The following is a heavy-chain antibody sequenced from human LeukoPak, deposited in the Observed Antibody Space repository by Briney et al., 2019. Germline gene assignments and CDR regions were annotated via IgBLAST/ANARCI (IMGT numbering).Heavy chain of an antibody. J-gene: IGHJ5*02. CDR1: GGSISGYF. CDR2: IYYTGNT. Sequence: SETLSLTCTVSGGSISGYFWTWIRKPPGKGLEWIGYIYYTGNTNYNPSLKSRVTISIDTSKNHFSLNVNSVTAADAAMYYCVRSKSGAYGWFDPWGPGTLVTVSS. D-gene: IGHD2-15*01. CDR3: VRSKSGAYGWFDP. V-gene: IGHV4-59*01.